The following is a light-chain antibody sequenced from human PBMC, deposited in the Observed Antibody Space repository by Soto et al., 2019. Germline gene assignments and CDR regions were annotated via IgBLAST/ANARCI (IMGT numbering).Light chain of an antibody. J-gene: IGKJ5*01. CDR3: KHYDHLPST. Sequence: DIEMTQSPSSLSASVGDTVTITCQASQDITNYLNWYQQKPGRAPRLLLYDVSSLATGVPSRFSGSGSGTDFTLTISSLQPEDVATYYCKHYDHLPSTFGQGTQLEIK. V-gene: IGKV1-33*01. CDR1: QDITNY. CDR2: DVS.